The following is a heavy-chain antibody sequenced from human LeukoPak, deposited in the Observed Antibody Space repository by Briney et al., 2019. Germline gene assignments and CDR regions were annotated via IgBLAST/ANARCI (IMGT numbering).Heavy chain of an antibody. CDR1: GFTFSSYA. D-gene: IGHD6-19*01. CDR2: ISYDGSNK. CDR3: AKDRKGIAVAGFDY. J-gene: IGHJ4*02. Sequence: GGSLRLSCAASGFTFSSYAMHWVRQAPGKGLEWVAVISYDGSNKYYADSVKGRFTISRDNSKNTLYLQMNSLRAEDTAVYYCAKDRKGIAVAGFDYWGQGTLVTVSS. V-gene: IGHV3-30-3*01.